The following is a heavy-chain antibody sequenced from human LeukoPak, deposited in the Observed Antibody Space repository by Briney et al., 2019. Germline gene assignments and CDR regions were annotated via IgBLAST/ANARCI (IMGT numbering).Heavy chain of an antibody. CDR3: GRFSSDCSTASCYLNY. V-gene: IGHV4-59*07. J-gene: IGHJ4*02. D-gene: IGHD2-2*01. CDR2: IYYTGTT. Sequence: SDTLSLTCTVSGGSPSSHFWSWIRQPPGKGLELIGHIYYTGTTYYNPSLNSRVTISLDTSRNQFSLRLTSVTTADTAVYYCGRFSSDCSTASCYLNYGGQGTLVTVSA. CDR1: GGSPSSHF.